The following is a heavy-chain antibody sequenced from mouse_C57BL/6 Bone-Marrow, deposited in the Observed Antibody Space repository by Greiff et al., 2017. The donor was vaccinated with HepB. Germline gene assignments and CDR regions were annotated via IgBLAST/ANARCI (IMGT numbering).Heavy chain of an antibody. D-gene: IGHD3-3*01. CDR3: ARRWADYFDY. CDR1: GFTFSDYG. Sequence: EVKLMESGGGLVKPGGSLKLSCAASGFTFSDYGMHWVRQAPEKGLEWVAYISSGSSTIYYADTVKGRFTISRDNAKNTLFLQMTSLRSEDTAMYYCARRWADYFDYWGQGTTLTVSS. V-gene: IGHV5-17*01. J-gene: IGHJ2*01. CDR2: ISSGSSTI.